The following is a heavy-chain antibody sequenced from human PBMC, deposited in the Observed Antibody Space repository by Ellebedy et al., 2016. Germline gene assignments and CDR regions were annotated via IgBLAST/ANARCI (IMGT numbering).Heavy chain of an antibody. CDR1: GGSISRYY. CDR3: AREGITLFGLLLSPGSLDV. D-gene: IGHD3/OR15-3a*01. Sequence: SETLSLTCTVSGGSISRYYWSWVRQSPGKGLEWIGYINYSGVSKYHPSLKSRATMSVETSRNEISLKLTSVTAADTAVYYCAREGITLFGLLLSPGSLDVWGQGTTVTVSS. CDR2: INYSGVS. J-gene: IGHJ6*02. V-gene: IGHV4-59*12.